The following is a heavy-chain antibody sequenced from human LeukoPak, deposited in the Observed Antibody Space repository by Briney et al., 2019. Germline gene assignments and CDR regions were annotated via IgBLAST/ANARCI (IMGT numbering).Heavy chain of an antibody. CDR1: GFTFSRYW. J-gene: IGHJ3*02. CDR3: ARVKETAFDI. CDR2: IKQDGSAK. V-gene: IGHV3-7*01. Sequence: GGSLRLSCAASGFTFSRYWMTWVRQAPGKGLEWVANIKQDGSAKYYVDSVKGRFTISRDNAKNSLFLQMNSLRAGDTAVYYCARVKETAFDIWGQGTMVTVSS.